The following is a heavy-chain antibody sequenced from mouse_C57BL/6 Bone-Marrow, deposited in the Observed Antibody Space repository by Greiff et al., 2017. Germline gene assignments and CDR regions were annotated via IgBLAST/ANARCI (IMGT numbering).Heavy chain of an antibody. Sequence: VKLMESGPGLVQPSQSLSITCTVSGFSLTSYGVHWVRQSPGKGLEWLGVIWSDGSTDYNAAFISRLSISKDNSKSQVFFKMNSLQADDTAIYYCARYDYAYAMDYWGQGTSVTVSS. J-gene: IGHJ4*01. D-gene: IGHD2-4*01. CDR2: IWSDGST. V-gene: IGHV2-2*01. CDR3: ARYDYAYAMDY. CDR1: GFSLTSYG.